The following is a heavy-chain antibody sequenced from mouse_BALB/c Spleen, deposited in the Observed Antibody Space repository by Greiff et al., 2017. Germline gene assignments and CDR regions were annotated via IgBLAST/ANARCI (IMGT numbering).Heavy chain of an antibody. J-gene: IGHJ4*01. CDR2: INPSTGYT. D-gene: IGHD2-14*01. CDR3: ARVRLLDY. Sequence: VQLQQSGAELAKPGASVKMSCKASGYTFTSYWMHWVKQRPGQGLEWIGYINPSTGYTEYNQKFKDKATLTADKSSSTAYMQLSSLTSEDSAVYYCARVRLLDYWGQGTSVTVSS. CDR1: GYTFTSYW. V-gene: IGHV1-7*01.